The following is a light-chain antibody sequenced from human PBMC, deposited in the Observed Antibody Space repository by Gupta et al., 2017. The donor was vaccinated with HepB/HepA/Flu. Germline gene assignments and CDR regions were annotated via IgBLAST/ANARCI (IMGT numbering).Light chain of an antibody. CDR3: QSYDVGSQRV. CDR2: EDR. V-gene: IGLV6-57*03. Sequence: NFMLTQPPSVSESPGKTVTISCTRSSGNIASNYVQWYQQRPGSAPSTVIYEDRDRPSGVPDRFSGSIDRSSNSASLTISGLKTEDEAIYYCQSYDVGSQRVFGGGTQLTVL. CDR1: SGNIASNY. J-gene: IGLJ7*01.